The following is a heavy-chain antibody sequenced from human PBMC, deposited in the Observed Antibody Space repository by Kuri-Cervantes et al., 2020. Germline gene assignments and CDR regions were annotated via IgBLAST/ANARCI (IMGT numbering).Heavy chain of an antibody. CDR2: IYYSGST. CDR3: ARDPGIVGPLHYFDY. CDR1: GGSFTRSGFY. Sequence: SETLSLTCTVSGGSFTRSGFYWGWTRQPPGKGLEWIGSIYYSGSTYYNPSLKSRVTISVDTSKNQFSLKLSSVTAADTAVYYCARDPGIVGPLHYFDYWGQGTLVTVSS. J-gene: IGHJ4*02. V-gene: IGHV4-39*02. D-gene: IGHD2-15*01.